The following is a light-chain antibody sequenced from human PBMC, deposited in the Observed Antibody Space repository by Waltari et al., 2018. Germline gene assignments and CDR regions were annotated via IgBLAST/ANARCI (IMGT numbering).Light chain of an antibody. Sequence: VLTQSPGTLSLSLGETATLSCRARQRVSRNFLAWYQQKPGQAPRLLIHSVNTRATGIPDRFSCSGSGTDFTLTINRLEPGDSAVYYCQQYGRAPGYTFGQGTKLEIK. CDR1: QRVSRNF. CDR2: SVN. V-gene: IGKV3-20*01. CDR3: QQYGRAPGYT. J-gene: IGKJ2*01.